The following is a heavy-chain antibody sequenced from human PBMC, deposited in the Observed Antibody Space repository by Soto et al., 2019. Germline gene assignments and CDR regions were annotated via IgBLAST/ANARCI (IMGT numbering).Heavy chain of an antibody. CDR2: IHYSGST. Sequence: PSETLSLTCTVSGDSISSYYWSWIRQPPGKGLEWIGYIHYSGSTNYNPSLKSRVTISVDTSKKQFSLKLSSVTAADTAVYYCARIIAVAGTSDWFDPWGQGSLVTVSS. CDR3: ARIIAVAGTSDWFDP. V-gene: IGHV4-59*01. J-gene: IGHJ5*02. CDR1: GDSISSYY. D-gene: IGHD6-13*01.